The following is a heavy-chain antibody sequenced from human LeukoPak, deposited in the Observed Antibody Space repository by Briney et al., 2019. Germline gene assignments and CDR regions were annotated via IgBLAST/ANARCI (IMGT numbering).Heavy chain of an antibody. CDR2: INHSGST. D-gene: IGHD3-3*01. CDR1: GGSFSGHY. Sequence: PSETLSLTCAVYGGSFSGHYWSWIRQPPGKGLEWIGEINHSGSTNYNPSLKSRVTISVDTSKNQFSLKLSSVTAADTAVYYCAGAPYYDFWSSYPTKLRANWFDPWGQGTLVTVSS. CDR3: AGAPYYDFWSSYPTKLRANWFDP. J-gene: IGHJ5*02. V-gene: IGHV4-34*01.